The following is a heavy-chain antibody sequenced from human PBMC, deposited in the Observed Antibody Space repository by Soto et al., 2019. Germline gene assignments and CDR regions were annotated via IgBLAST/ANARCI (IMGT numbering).Heavy chain of an antibody. V-gene: IGHV3-48*01. CDR3: ARFSSGPAFDI. CDR2: ISSSSSTI. Sequence: EVQLVESGGGLVQPGGSLRLSCAASGFTFSSDSMNWVRQAPGKGLEWVSYISSSSSTIYYADSVKGRFTISRDTAKNSLYLQMNTLRAEDTAVYYCARFSSGPAFDIWGQGTMVTVSS. D-gene: IGHD6-19*01. J-gene: IGHJ3*02. CDR1: GFTFSSDS.